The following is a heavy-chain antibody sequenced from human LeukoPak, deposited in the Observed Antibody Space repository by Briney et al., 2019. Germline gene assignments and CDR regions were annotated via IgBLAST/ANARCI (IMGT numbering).Heavy chain of an antibody. CDR2: IYYSGST. CDR3: ASTRSVGQPRLNWFDP. Sequence: SETLSLTCTVSGGSISSSSYYWGWIRQPPGKGLEWIGSIYYSGSTYYNPSLKSRVTISVDTSKNQFSLKLSSVTAADTAVYYRASTRSVGQPRLNWFDPWGQGTLVTVSS. V-gene: IGHV4-39*07. J-gene: IGHJ5*02. D-gene: IGHD4-23*01. CDR1: GGSISSSSYY.